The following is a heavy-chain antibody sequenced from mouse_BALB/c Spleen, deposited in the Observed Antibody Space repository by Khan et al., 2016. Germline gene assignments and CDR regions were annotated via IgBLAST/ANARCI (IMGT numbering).Heavy chain of an antibody. J-gene: IGHJ3*01. CDR1: GDSITSGH. Sequence: EVQLQESGPSLAKPSQTLSLTCSVTGDSITSGHWNWIWKFPGNKFDFMGYISHSGDSYYNPSLKSRISITRDTSKNQYYLQLNSVTTEDTATYYCATWDYYGSAFAYWGQGTLVTVSA. V-gene: IGHV3-8*02. CDR3: ATWDYYGSAFAY. D-gene: IGHD1-2*01. CDR2: ISHSGDS.